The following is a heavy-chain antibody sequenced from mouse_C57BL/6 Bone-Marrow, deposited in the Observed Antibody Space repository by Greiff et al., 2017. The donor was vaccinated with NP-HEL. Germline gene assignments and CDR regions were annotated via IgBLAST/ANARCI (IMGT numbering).Heavy chain of an antibody. D-gene: IGHD3-3*01. CDR1: GYTFTDSY. V-gene: IGHV1-84*01. CDR3: ARGGLGRLFDY. CDR2: INPGGGNT. Sequence: QVQLQQSGPGLVQPGASVKISCTASGYTFTDSYINWVQQSPGQGLEWIGWINPGGGNTKYNEKFTGKATLTVDTSSSTAYLQLSLLTSQDSAVYLCARGGLGRLFDYWGQGTTLTVSS. J-gene: IGHJ2*01.